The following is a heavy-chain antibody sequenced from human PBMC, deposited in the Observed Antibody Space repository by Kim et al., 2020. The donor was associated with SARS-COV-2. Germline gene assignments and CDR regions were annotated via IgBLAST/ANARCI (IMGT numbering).Heavy chain of an antibody. Sequence: SETLSLTCTVSGYSISSGYYWGWIRQPPGKGLEWIGSIYHSGSTYYNPSLKSRVTISVDTSKNQFSLKLSSVTAADTAVYYCARDQAAAAPNNWFDPWGQGTLVTVSS. CDR1: GYSISSGYY. D-gene: IGHD6-13*01. V-gene: IGHV4-38-2*02. CDR3: ARDQAAAAPNNWFDP. J-gene: IGHJ5*02. CDR2: IYHSGST.